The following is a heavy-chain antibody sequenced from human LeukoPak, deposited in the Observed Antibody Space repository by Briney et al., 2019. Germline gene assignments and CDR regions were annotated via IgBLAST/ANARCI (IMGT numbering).Heavy chain of an antibody. Sequence: GGSLRLSCAASGFTFSSYTMKWVRQAPGKGLEWVSSISSRGSYIYYADSVKGRFTISRDNAESSLYLQMNSLRAEDTAVYYCARNTWFGEGIDAFDIWGQGTMVTVSS. CDR1: GFTFSSYT. CDR2: ISSRGSYI. J-gene: IGHJ3*02. D-gene: IGHD3-10*01. V-gene: IGHV3-21*01. CDR3: ARNTWFGEGIDAFDI.